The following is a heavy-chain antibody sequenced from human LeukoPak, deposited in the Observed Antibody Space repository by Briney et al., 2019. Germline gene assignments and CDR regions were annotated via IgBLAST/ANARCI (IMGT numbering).Heavy chain of an antibody. CDR3: ARDCSGGSCYRFFDY. CDR2: IIPILGIA. D-gene: IGHD2-15*01. V-gene: IGHV1-69*04. CDR1: GGTFSSYA. J-gene: IGHJ4*02. Sequence: SVKVSCKASGGTFSSYAISWVRRAPGQGLEWMGRIIPILGIANYAQKFQGRVTITADKSTSTAYMELSSLRSEDTAVYYCARDCSGGSCYRFFDYWGQGTLVTVSS.